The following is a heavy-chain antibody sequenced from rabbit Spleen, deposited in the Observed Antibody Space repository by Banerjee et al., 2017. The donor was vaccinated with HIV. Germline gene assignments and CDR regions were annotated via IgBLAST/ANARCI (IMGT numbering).Heavy chain of an antibody. Sequence: QSLQESGGDLVKPGGTLTLTCKASGFSFSAGYDMCWVRQAPGKGLEWIACIDAGSSGGTYYANWAKGRFTISKTSSTTVTLQMTSLTVADTATYFCARDTGSSFSSYGMDLWGQGTLVTVS. CDR2: IDAGSSGGT. J-gene: IGHJ6*01. V-gene: IGHV1S40*01. CDR1: GFSFSAGYD. D-gene: IGHD8-1*01. CDR3: ARDTGSSFSSYGMDL.